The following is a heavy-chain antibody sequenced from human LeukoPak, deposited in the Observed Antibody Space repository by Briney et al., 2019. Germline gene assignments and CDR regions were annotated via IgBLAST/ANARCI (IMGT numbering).Heavy chain of an antibody. J-gene: IGHJ6*02. V-gene: IGHV1-8*01. CDR3: ASALLRFLEWLSPRSYYYGMDV. CDR2: MNPNSGNT. CDR1: GYTFTSYD. Sequence: GASVKVSCKASGYTFTSYDIHWVRQATGQGLEWMGWMNPNSGNTGYAQKFQGRVTMTRNTSISTAYMELSSLRSEDTAVYYCASALLRFLEWLSPRSYYYGMDVWGQGTTVTVSS. D-gene: IGHD3-3*01.